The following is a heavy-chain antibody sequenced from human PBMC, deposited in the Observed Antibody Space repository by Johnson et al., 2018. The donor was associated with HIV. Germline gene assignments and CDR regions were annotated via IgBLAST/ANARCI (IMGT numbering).Heavy chain of an antibody. V-gene: IGHV3-30*18. J-gene: IGHJ3*02. CDR1: GFTFSTYG. D-gene: IGHD2-2*01. CDR3: AKADTMAGDAFEI. CDR2: ISYDGSNK. Sequence: VESGGGVVQPGRSLRLSCAASGFTFSTYGMHWVRQTPGKGLEWVAVISYDGSNKYYADSVKGRFTISRDNSKNTLYLQMNSLRVDDTAMYYCAKADTMAGDAFEIWGQGTMVTVSS.